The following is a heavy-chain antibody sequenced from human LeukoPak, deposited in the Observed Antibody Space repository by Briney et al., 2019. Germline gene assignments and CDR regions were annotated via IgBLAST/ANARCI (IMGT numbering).Heavy chain of an antibody. J-gene: IGHJ4*02. CDR1: GFTLTNYA. CDR3: ARRAYSYDFDY. V-gene: IGHV3-23*01. CDR2: ISGSGGYT. D-gene: IGHD5-18*01. Sequence: GGSLRLSCAASGFTLTNYAMTWVRQAPGKGLEWVSAISGSGGYTYYADSVKGRFTISRDNFKNTLYLQMNSLRAEDTAVYYCARRAYSYDFDYWGQGTLVTVSS.